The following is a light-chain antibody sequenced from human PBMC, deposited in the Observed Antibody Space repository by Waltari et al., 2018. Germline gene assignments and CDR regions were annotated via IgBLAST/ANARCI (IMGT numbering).Light chain of an antibody. CDR2: NVF. J-gene: IGLJ2*01. CDR3: SSYSDSRPL. Sequence: QPALPQPASVSGSPGQSITISCTGTSSDIGAYDFVSWYQQHPGRAPNLIIYNVFTRPSGVSSRFSGSKSGNTASLTISGLQAEDEADYFCSSYSDSRPLFGGGTKGTVL. CDR1: SSDIGAYDF. V-gene: IGLV2-14*03.